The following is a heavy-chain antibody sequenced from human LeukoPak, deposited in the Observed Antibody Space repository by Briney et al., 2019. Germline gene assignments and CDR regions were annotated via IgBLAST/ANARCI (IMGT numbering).Heavy chain of an antibody. J-gene: IGHJ4*02. V-gene: IGHV3-23*01. CDR3: ARSKYDFWSGYFDY. CDR2: ISGSGGST. Sequence: GGSLRLSCAASGFTFSSYAMSWVRQAPGKGLEWVSAISGSGGSTYYADSVKGRFTISRDNSKNTLYLQMNSLRAEDTAVYYCARSKYDFWSGYFDYWGQGTLVTVSS. CDR1: GFTFSSYA. D-gene: IGHD3-3*01.